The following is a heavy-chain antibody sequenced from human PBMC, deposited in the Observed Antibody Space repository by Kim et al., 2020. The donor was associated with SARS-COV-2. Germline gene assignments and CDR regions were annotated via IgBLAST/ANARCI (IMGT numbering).Heavy chain of an antibody. V-gene: IGHV1-2*02. CDR2: INPYSGDT. Sequence: ASVKVSCKVSGYTFTDYYIHWVRQAPGQGLEWMGWINPYSGDTNYAQKFQGRVTMTRDTSISTPYVELSSLRSDDTAVYYCARSAHFWSGHYLDLWGQGTLITVSP. CDR1: GYTFTDYY. CDR3: ARSAHFWSGHYLDL. D-gene: IGHD3-3*01. J-gene: IGHJ5*02.